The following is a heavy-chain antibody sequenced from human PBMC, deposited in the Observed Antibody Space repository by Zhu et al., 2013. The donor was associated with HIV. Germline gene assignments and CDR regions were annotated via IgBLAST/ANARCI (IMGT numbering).Heavy chain of an antibody. CDR3: ARDRGEGSVTTNPIFYYYYYMDV. CDR1: GGTFSSYA. Sequence: QVQLVQSGAEVKKPGSSVKVSCKASGGTFSSYAISWVRQAPGQGLEWMGGIIPIFGTANYAQKFQGRVTITADESTSTAYMELSSLRSEDTAVYYCARDRGEGSVTTNPIFYYYYYMDVWGKGTTVTVSS. V-gene: IGHV1-69*01. D-gene: IGHD4-17*01. J-gene: IGHJ6*03. CDR2: IIPIFGTA.